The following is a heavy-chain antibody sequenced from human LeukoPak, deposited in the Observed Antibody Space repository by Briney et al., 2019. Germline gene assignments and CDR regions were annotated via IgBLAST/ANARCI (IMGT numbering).Heavy chain of an antibody. CDR2: IRYDGSNK. J-gene: IGHJ2*01. Sequence: GGSLRLSCAASGFTFSSYSMNWVRQAPGKGLEWVAFIRYDGSNKYYADSVKGRFTISRDNSKNTLYLQMNSLRAEDTAVYYCAKTTLSIWYFDLWGRGTLVTVSS. D-gene: IGHD4-11*01. CDR3: AKTTLSIWYFDL. CDR1: GFTFSSYS. V-gene: IGHV3-30*02.